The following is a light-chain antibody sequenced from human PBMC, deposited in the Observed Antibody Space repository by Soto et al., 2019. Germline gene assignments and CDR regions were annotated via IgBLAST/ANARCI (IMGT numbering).Light chain of an antibody. J-gene: IGKJ1*01. CDR1: QRISDT. Sequence: EIVMTQSPATLSVSPWERATLSCRASQRISDTLAWYQQKPGQANRLLIYGASKRATGFPARFSGSGSGTDFTLTISSLQSEDFAVYYCQKYNNWPWTFGEGNKVDIK. CDR3: QKYNNWPWT. CDR2: GAS. V-gene: IGKV3-15*01.